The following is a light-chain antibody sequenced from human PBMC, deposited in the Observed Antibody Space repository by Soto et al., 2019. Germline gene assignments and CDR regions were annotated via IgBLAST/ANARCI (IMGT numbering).Light chain of an antibody. CDR3: QQNYSYLWA. J-gene: IGKJ1*01. V-gene: IGKV1-8*01. CDR2: AAS. Sequence: AIRMTQSPSSLSASTGDRVTITCRASQGISSYLAWYQQKPGKAPKLLIYAASTLQSGVLSRFSGSGSGTYFTLTISCLRSEVFATYYCQQNYSYLWALGQGTKVKIK. CDR1: QGISSY.